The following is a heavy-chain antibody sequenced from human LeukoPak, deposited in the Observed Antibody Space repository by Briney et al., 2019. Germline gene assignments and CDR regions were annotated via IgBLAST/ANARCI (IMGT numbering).Heavy chain of an antibody. CDR3: ARDRGSSGNNYYFDY. J-gene: IGHJ4*02. CDR2: ITYSGST. Sequence: SETLSLTCTVSGGPISSYYWSWIRQPPGKGLEWIGYITYSGSTNYNPPLESRVTISLDTSKNQFSLKLTSVTAADTAVYFCARDRGSSGNNYYFDYWGQGTLVTASS. CDR1: GGPISSYY. D-gene: IGHD6-19*01. V-gene: IGHV4-59*01.